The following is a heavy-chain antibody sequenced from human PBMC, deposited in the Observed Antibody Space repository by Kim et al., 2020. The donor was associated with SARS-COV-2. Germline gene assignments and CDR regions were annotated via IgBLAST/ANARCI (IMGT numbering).Heavy chain of an antibody. J-gene: IGHJ4*02. Sequence: ASVKVSCKASGYTFTGYYMHWVRQAPGQGLEWMGWINPNSGGTNYAQKFQGWVTMTRDTSISTAYMELSSLRSDDTAVYYCARGHYGSGSYLIDYWGQGTLVTVSS. CDR1: GYTFTGYY. CDR3: ARGHYGSGSYLIDY. V-gene: IGHV1-2*04. CDR2: INPNSGGT. D-gene: IGHD3-10*01.